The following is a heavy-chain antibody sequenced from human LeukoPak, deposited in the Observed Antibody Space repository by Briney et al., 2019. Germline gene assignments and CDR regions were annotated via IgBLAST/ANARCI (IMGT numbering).Heavy chain of an antibody. Sequence: PSETLSLTCTVSGGSISSYYWSWIRQPPGKGLEWIGYIYYSGSTNYNPSLKSRVTISVDTSKNQFSLKLSSVTAADTAVYYCARVGRQLRTDEHDTFDIWGQGTMVTVSS. V-gene: IGHV4-59*01. CDR2: IYYSGST. J-gene: IGHJ3*02. D-gene: IGHD6-13*01. CDR1: GGSISSYY. CDR3: ARVGRQLRTDEHDTFDI.